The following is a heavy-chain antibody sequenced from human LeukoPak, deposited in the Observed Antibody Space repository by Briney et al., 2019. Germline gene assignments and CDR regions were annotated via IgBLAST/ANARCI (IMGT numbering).Heavy chain of an antibody. D-gene: IGHD6-13*01. CDR2: INAGNGNT. V-gene: IGHV1-3*01. Sequence: GASVKVSCKASGYTFTSYAMHWVRQAPGQRLEWMGWINAGNGNTKYSQKFQGRVTITRDTSASTAYMELSSLRSEDTAVYYCARVARSVREPVYSSSDGSHAFDIWGQGTMVTVSS. CDR3: ARVARSVREPVYSSSDGSHAFDI. CDR1: GYTFTSYA. J-gene: IGHJ3*02.